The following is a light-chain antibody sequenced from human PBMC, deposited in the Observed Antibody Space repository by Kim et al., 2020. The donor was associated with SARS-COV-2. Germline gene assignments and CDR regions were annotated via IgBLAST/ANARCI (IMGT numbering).Light chain of an antibody. J-gene: IGKJ2*01. CDR1: QSSSSY. V-gene: IGKV1-39*01. CDR3: RQSDSTPLYT. Sequence: AAVGGRVTITCRGSQSSSSYLDGYQQKPGEAPKLLIYAAASLQSGVPSRCSGGGSGTDFTLTISSLQPEDFAAYYCRQSDSTPLYTFGQGTKLEI. CDR2: AAA.